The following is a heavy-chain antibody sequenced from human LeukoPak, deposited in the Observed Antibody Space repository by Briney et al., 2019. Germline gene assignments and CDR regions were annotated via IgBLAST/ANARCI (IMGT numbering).Heavy chain of an antibody. V-gene: IGHV4-34*01. CDR2: INRSGTT. CDR1: GGSFSGYY. Sequence: KPSETLSLTCAVYGGSFSGYYWSWIRQPPGKGLEWIGEINRSGTTKYNPSLESRVTISLDTSKRQSSLKLSSATAADTTVYYCALSTTRVTTRTLDYRGQGTLVTVSS. CDR3: ALSTTRVTTRTLDY. D-gene: IGHD4-17*01. J-gene: IGHJ4*02.